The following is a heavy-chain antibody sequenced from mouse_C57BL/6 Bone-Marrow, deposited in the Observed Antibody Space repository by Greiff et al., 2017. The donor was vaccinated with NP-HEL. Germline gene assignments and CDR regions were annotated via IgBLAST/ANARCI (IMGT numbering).Heavy chain of an antibody. Sequence: EVNLVESGGGLVQSGRSLRLSCATSGFTFSDFYMEWVRQAPGKGLEWIAASRNKANDYTTEYSASVKGRFIVSRDTSQSILYLQMNALRAEDTAIYYCARDAVGTLYAMDYWGQGTSVTVSS. CDR3: ARDAVGTLYAMDY. J-gene: IGHJ4*01. D-gene: IGHD1-1*01. V-gene: IGHV7-1*01. CDR2: SRNKANDYTT. CDR1: GFTFSDFY.